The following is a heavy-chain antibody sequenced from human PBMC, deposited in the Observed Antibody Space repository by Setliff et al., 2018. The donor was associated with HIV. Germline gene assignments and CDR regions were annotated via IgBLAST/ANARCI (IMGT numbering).Heavy chain of an antibody. CDR2: IYTSGST. CDR1: GASISSYY. D-gene: IGHD3-16*02. J-gene: IGHJ5*02. Sequence: SETLSLTCTVSGASISSYYWNWFRQPAGKGLESLGRIYTSGSTNYNPSLKSRVTMSVDTSKNQFSLKLSSVTAADTAVYYCARDIARRFDPWGQGTLVTVSS. V-gene: IGHV4-4*07. CDR3: ARDIARRFDP.